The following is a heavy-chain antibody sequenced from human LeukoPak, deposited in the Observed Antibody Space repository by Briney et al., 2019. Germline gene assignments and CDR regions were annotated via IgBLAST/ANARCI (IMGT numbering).Heavy chain of an antibody. D-gene: IGHD3-22*01. Sequence: GGSLRLSCAASGFTFSSYAMSWVRQAPGKGLEWVSAISGSGGSTYYADSAKGRFTISRDNSKNTLYLQMNSLRAEDTAVYYCAKDSSGYYSYNRFDPWGQGTLVTVSS. J-gene: IGHJ5*02. CDR2: ISGSGGST. V-gene: IGHV3-23*01. CDR3: AKDSSGYYSYNRFDP. CDR1: GFTFSSYA.